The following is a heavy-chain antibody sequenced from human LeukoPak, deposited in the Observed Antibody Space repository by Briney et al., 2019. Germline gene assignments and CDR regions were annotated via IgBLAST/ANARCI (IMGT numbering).Heavy chain of an antibody. CDR3: SIQRWLQSGTINYFEH. J-gene: IGHJ4*02. CDR1: VFTFSNYL. CDR2: ISGNGVET. Sequence: PGGSLRLSCAASVFTFSNYLISWVRQAPGKGLEWVSAISGNGVETYYTDSVKGRFTISRDNSKNTLYLQMNSLRPDDTAVYYCSIQRWLQSGTINYFEHWGQGTLVTVSS. D-gene: IGHD5-24*01. V-gene: IGHV3-23*01.